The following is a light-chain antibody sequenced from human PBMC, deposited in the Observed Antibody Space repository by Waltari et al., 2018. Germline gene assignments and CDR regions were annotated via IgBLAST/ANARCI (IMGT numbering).Light chain of an antibody. Sequence: CRASQSVRSSSFTWYQQKRGQAPRLLIYGTSSRATGIPDRFSGSGSGTDFTLTISRLEPEDFAVYYCQQYDGIVVTFAGGTKVEI. CDR1: QSVRSSS. V-gene: IGKV3-20*01. CDR2: GTS. CDR3: QQYDGIVVT. J-gene: IGKJ4*01.